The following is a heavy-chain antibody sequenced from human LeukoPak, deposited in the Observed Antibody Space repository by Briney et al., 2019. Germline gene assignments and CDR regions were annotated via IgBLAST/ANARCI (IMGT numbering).Heavy chain of an antibody. V-gene: IGHV3-21*06. J-gene: IGHJ4*02. CDR1: GFTFSSYN. CDR2: ITSSSSYI. CDR3: ARGSGISSPYDY. Sequence: GGSLRLSCAASGFTFSSYNMNWVRQAPGKGPEWVSSITSSSSYIYYADSVKGRFTISRDNAKNSLYLQMDSLRVEDTAVYYCARGSGISSPYDYWGQGTLVTVSS. D-gene: IGHD6-6*01.